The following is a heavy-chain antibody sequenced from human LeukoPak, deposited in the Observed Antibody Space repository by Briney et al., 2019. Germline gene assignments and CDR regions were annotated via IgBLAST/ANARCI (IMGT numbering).Heavy chain of an antibody. V-gene: IGHV1-46*01. Sequence: ASVKVSCKASGYTFTGYYMHWVRQAPGQGLEWMGWINPTGGSTTYAQKFQGRVTMTRDMSTSTVYMELRSLRSDDTAVYYCARDGHRRYYYDSSGREDAFDIWGQGTMVTVSS. CDR2: INPTGGST. J-gene: IGHJ3*02. CDR1: GYTFTGYY. CDR3: ARDGHRRYYYDSSGREDAFDI. D-gene: IGHD3-22*01.